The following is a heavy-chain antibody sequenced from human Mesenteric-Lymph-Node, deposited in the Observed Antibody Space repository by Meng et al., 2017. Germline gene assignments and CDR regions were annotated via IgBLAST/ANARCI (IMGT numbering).Heavy chain of an antibody. J-gene: IGHJ5*02. CDR3: ARAEYYNWFDP. V-gene: IGHV4-34*01. D-gene: IGHD1-14*01. Sequence: QWPLQQWGAGLLKPSETLSRSCAVYGGSFRDYFWNWIRQPPGKGLEWIGYIYYSGNTYYNPSLKSRVTISIDTSKNQFSLKLSSVTAADTAVYYCARAEYYNWFDPWGQGTLVTVSS. CDR2: IYYSGNT. CDR1: GGSFRDYF.